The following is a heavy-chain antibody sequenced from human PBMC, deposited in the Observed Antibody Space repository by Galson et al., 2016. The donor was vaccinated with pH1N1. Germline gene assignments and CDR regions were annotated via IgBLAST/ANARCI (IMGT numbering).Heavy chain of an antibody. J-gene: IGHJ4*02. CDR2: INPNGDVT. Sequence: SGYTFTDYYIHWVRQAPGKGLEWMGWINPNGDVTKYAQKFQDRVTMTRDTSINTAYMELSGLTSDDTAVYYCARDSKGGIPFHYWGQGTLVTLSS. V-gene: IGHV1-2*02. CDR3: ARDSKGGIPFHY. D-gene: IGHD1-26*01. CDR1: GYTFTDYY.